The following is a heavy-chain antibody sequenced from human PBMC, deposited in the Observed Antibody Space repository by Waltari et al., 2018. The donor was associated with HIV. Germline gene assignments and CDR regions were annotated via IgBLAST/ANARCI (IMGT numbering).Heavy chain of an antibody. D-gene: IGHD5-12*01. CDR3: ARVEMATITYFDS. V-gene: IGHV4-34*01. CDR1: GGSFSGYF. J-gene: IGHJ4*02. CDR2: INHSGSP. Sequence: QVQLQQWGAGLLKPSETLSLTCAVYGGSFSGYFWTWIRQPPGKGLEWIGEINHSGSPNYNPSLGSRVTISVDRSKNQFSLKLNSVTAADTAVYYCARVEMATITYFDSWGQGTLVTVSS.